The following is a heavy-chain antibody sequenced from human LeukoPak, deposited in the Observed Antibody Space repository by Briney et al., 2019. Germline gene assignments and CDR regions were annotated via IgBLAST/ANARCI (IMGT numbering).Heavy chain of an antibody. CDR2: VSYAGTIQ. V-gene: IGHV3-30*04. CDR3: ARDSEFGDWHTVDDY. D-gene: IGHD2-21*01. J-gene: IGHJ4*02. Sequence: GGSLRLSCAASGFTFSSYSIHWVRQAPGKGLEWVAVVSYAGTIQYYADSVKDRFTVSRDNSKSTVYLQMNSLRPEDTAVYFRARDSEFGDWHTVDDYWGQGTLVTVSS. CDR1: GFTFSSYS.